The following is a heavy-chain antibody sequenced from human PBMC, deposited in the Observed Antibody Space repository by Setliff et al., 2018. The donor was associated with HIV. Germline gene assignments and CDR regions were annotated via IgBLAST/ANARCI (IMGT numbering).Heavy chain of an antibody. Sequence: SETLSLTCAFNGGSFSGYYWMWSRQSPGEGLEWIGEINHSGNTNYNPSLKSRVTMSGDTSKNQFSLNLTSVTAADTAVYFCARGLGRGSGTYYNPPCYWGPGTLVTVSS. CDR1: GGSFSGYY. D-gene: IGHD3-10*01. J-gene: IGHJ4*02. CDR2: INHSGNT. CDR3: ARGLGRGSGTYYNPPCY. V-gene: IGHV4-34*01.